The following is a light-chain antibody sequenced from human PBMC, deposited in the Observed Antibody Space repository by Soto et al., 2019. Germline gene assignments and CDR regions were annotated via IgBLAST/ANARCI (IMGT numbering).Light chain of an antibody. CDR1: QSISSY. CDR3: HQSYRTPYT. Sequence: DIQMTQSPSSLSASVGDRVTTTCRASQSISSYLNWYQQKPGKAPKLQIYAASSLQSGVPSRFSGSGSGTDFTLASRSLQPEDFATYYCHQSYRTPYTFGQGTKLEIK. J-gene: IGKJ2*01. V-gene: IGKV1-39*01. CDR2: AAS.